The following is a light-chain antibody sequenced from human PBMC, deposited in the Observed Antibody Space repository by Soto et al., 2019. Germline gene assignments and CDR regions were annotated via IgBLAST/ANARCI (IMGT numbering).Light chain of an antibody. CDR3: QQFNDFPLT. J-gene: IGKJ4*01. V-gene: IGKV1D-13*01. Sequence: IQLTQSPSSLSASVGDRVTITCRAGQDISSALAWYQQKLGKAPKLLLYDASSLDAGVPSRFSGSGSGTDFTLSITSLRPEDFATYYCQQFNDFPLTFGGGTKVQIK. CDR2: DAS. CDR1: QDISSA.